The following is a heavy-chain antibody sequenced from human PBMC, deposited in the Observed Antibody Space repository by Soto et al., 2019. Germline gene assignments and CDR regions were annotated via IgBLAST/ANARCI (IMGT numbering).Heavy chain of an antibody. V-gene: IGHV3-30*03. Sequence: GGSLRLSCAASGFTFSSYGMHWVRQAPGKGLEWVAVISYDGSNKYYADSVKGRFTISRDNSKNTLYLQMNSLRAEDTAVYYCARDFGYSWRPYGMDVWGQGTTVTVSS. CDR3: ARDFGYSWRPYGMDV. CDR1: GFTFSSYG. J-gene: IGHJ6*02. CDR2: ISYDGSNK. D-gene: IGHD5-18*01.